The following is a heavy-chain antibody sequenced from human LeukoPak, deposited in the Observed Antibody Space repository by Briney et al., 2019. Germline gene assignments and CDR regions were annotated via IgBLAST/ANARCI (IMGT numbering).Heavy chain of an antibody. CDR2: INPNSGGT. D-gene: IGHD2-2*01. V-gene: IGHV1-2*02. Sequence: GASVKVSCKASGYTFSGYYIHRVRQAPGQGLEWLGWINPNSGGTNYAQKFQGRVTMTRDTSISTAYMELSRLRSDDTAVYYCASGGAAYCSSASCYHMEYFDYWGQGTLVTVSS. J-gene: IGHJ4*02. CDR1: GYTFSGYY. CDR3: ASGGAAYCSSASCYHMEYFDY.